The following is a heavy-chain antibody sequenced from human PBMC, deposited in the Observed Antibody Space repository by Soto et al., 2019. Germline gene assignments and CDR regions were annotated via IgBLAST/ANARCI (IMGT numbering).Heavy chain of an antibody. CDR2: IYYSGST. CDR1: GGSVSSGSYY. J-gene: IGHJ6*04. Sequence: QVQLQESGPGLVKPSETLSLTCTVSGGSVSSGSYYWSWIRQPPGKGLEWIGYIYYSGSTYHNPHPKSRATISVYTSKNQSSLKLSSVSAADTAVYYCARLEVDTAMVKSYYGMDVYGKGTTVTVSS. D-gene: IGHD5-18*01. V-gene: IGHV4-61*01. CDR3: ARLEVDTAMVKSYYGMDV.